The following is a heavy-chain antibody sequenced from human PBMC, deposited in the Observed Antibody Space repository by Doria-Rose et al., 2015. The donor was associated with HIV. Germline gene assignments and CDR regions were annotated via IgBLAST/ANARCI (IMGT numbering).Heavy chain of an antibody. D-gene: IGHD1-26*01. Sequence: LRLSCTASGFTLSNNGMHWVRQAPGKGLEWVAVVSYDGITKYYADSVRGRFTISRDNSQNTLYLEVNSLRAEDTAVYYCARDGSGRSLDYWGQGTLVTVSS. CDR2: VSYDGITK. V-gene: IGHV3-30*03. CDR3: ARDGSGRSLDY. J-gene: IGHJ4*02. CDR1: GFTLSNNG.